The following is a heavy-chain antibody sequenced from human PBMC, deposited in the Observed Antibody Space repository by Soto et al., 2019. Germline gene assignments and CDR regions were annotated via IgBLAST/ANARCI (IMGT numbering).Heavy chain of an antibody. V-gene: IGHV3-21*01. J-gene: IGHJ6*02. CDR3: ARDRGIVVVPAAIHYYHGMDV. CDR2: ISSSSSYI. Sequence: EVQLLESGGGLVQPGGSLRLSCAASGFTFSSYSMNWVRQAPGKGLEWVSSISSSSSYIYYADSVKGRFTISRDNAKNSLYLQMNSLRAEDTAVYYCARDRGIVVVPAAIHYYHGMDVWGQGTTVTVSS. CDR1: GFTFSSYS. D-gene: IGHD2-2*01.